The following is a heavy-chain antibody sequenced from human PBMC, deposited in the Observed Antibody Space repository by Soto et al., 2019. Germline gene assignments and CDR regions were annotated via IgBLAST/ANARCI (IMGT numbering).Heavy chain of an antibody. CDR3: ARAPYGRGPLFDY. D-gene: IGHD4-17*01. J-gene: IGHJ4*02. Sequence: KASETLSLTCTVSGGSISSGDYYWSWIRQPPGKGLEWIGYIYYSGSTYYNPSLKSRVTISVDTSKNQFSLKLSSVTAADTAVYYCARAPYGRGPLFDYWGQGTLVTVSS. CDR2: IYYSGST. CDR1: GGSISSGDYY. V-gene: IGHV4-30-4*02.